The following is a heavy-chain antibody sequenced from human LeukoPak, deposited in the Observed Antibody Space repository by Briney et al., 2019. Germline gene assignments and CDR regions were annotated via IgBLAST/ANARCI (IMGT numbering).Heavy chain of an antibody. J-gene: IGHJ4*02. V-gene: IGHV3-74*01. D-gene: IGHD3-10*01. CDR1: GLTFSSHW. CDR3: AAPGNRVSGPFDF. CDR2: INSDGGST. Sequence: PGGSLRLSCEASGLTFSSHWMHWVRLVPGKGLVWVSRINSDGGSTTYADSVKGRFTISRDNAQNTLYLQMNSLRAEDTAIYYCAAPGNRVSGPFDFWGQGTLVTVSS.